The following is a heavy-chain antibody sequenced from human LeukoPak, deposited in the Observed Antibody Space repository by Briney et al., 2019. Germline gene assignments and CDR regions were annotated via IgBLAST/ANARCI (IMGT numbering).Heavy chain of an antibody. CDR3: ARSYSYSSGWTLNYYFDY. CDR1: GYTFTSYG. Sequence: GASVKVSCKASGYTFTSYGISWVRQASGQGLEWMGWNSAYNGNTNYAQKLQGRVTMTTDTSTSTAYMELRSLRSDDTAVYYCARSYSYSSGWTLNYYFDYWGQGTLVTASS. V-gene: IGHV1-18*01. J-gene: IGHJ4*02. CDR2: NSAYNGNT. D-gene: IGHD6-19*01.